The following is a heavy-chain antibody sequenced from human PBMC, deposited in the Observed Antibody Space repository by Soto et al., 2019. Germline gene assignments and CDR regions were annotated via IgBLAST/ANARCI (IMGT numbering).Heavy chain of an antibody. V-gene: IGHV3-21*01. CDR2: ISSSSSYI. D-gene: IGHD3-16*01. Sequence: GGSLRLSCAASGFTFSSYTMNWVRQAPGKGLEWVSSISSSSSYIYYADSMKGRFTISRDNAKNSIYLQMNSLRAEDTAVYYCARVRGWGSYSYMSVDYWGQGTLVTVCS. CDR3: ARVRGWGSYSYMSVDY. CDR1: GFTFSSYT. J-gene: IGHJ4*02.